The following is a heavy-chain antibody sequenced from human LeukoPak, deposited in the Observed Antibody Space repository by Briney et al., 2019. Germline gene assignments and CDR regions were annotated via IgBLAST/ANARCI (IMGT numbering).Heavy chain of an antibody. CDR2: IDSDGSNP. Sequence: GGSLRLSCAASGFTFSSHWMPWVRQAPGKGLVWVSHIDSDGSNPTYADSVKGRFTISRDNAKNTLYLQMKSLRAEDTAMYYCVRDYYGPGSAFDYWGQGTLVTVSS. CDR3: VRDYYGPGSAFDY. J-gene: IGHJ4*02. D-gene: IGHD3-10*01. V-gene: IGHV3-74*01. CDR1: GFTFSSHW.